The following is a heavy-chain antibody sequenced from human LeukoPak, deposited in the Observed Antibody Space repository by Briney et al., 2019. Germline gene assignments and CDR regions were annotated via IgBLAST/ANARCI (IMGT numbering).Heavy chain of an antibody. CDR2: VSGSGGQT. CDR1: GLTFSDCA. Sequence: GGSLRLSCAVSGLTFSDCAMTWGRQAPGKGLEWVSTVSGSGGQTHYADSVKGRFVISRDNFRNTLYLQMNILWVEDTAIYYCAKAGSGVPIVVVPAAFDSWGQGTLVTVSS. D-gene: IGHD2-21*01. J-gene: IGHJ4*02. CDR3: AKAGSGVPIVVVPAAFDS. V-gene: IGHV3-23*01.